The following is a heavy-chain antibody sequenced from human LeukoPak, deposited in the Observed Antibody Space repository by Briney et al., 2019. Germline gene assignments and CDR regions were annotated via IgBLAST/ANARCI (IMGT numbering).Heavy chain of an antibody. CDR3: AKVYQSYYFDY. V-gene: IGHV3-23*01. J-gene: IGHJ4*02. Sequence: GGSLRLSCAASGLTFSSYAMSWVRQAPGKGLEWVSPISASGDTTYYADSVKGRFTISRDNSKNTLYLQMNSLRAEDTAVYYCAKVYQSYYFDYWGQGTLVTVSS. CDR1: GLTFSSYA. CDR2: ISASGDTT. D-gene: IGHD2-2*01.